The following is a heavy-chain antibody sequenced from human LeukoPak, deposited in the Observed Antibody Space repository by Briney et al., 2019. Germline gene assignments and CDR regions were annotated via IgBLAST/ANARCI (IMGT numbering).Heavy chain of an antibody. D-gene: IGHD4-23*01. CDR3: ARRIIGVNSWYFDL. CDR2: IYSGGST. Sequence: GGSLRLSCAASGFTVSSNYMSWVRQAPGKGLEWVSVIYSGGSTYYADSVKGRFTISRDNSKNTLYLQMNSLRAEDTAVYYCARRIIGVNSWYFDLWGRGTLVTVSS. V-gene: IGHV3-66*04. J-gene: IGHJ2*01. CDR1: GFTVSSNY.